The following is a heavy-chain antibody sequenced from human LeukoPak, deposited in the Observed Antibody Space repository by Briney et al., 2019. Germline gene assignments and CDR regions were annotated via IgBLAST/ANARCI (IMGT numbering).Heavy chain of an antibody. CDR1: GGSISSGDYY. J-gene: IGHJ4*02. Sequence: PSETLSLTCTVSGGSISSGDYYWSWIRQPPGEGLEWIGYIYYSGSTYYNPSLKSRVTISVDTSKNQFSLKLSSVTAADTAVYYCARGVMGDRNDYFDYWGQGTLVTVSS. D-gene: IGHD3-16*01. CDR3: ARGVMGDRNDYFDY. CDR2: IYYSGST. V-gene: IGHV4-30-4*08.